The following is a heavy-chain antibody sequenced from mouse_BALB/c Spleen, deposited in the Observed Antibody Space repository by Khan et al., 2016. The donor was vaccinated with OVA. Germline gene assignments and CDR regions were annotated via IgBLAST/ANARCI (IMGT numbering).Heavy chain of an antibody. Sequence: QVQLQQSGAELVKPGASVRLSCKASGYSFTSYYLYWVKQRPGHGLEWIGDINPSNGGTHFNEKFKNKVTLTVDKSSSTAYMQISSLTSEDSAVYYCTRSGYGTFAYWGQGTLVTVSA. CDR3: TRSGYGTFAY. CDR2: INPSNGGT. V-gene: IGHV1S81*02. CDR1: GYSFTSYY. J-gene: IGHJ3*01. D-gene: IGHD2-1*01.